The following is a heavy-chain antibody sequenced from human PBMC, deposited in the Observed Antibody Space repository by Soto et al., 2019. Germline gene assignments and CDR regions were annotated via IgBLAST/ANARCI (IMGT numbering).Heavy chain of an antibody. CDR2: ISSGISYV. CDR1: GFTFSSYS. J-gene: IGHJ4*02. CDR3: ARDPISYSSSSRGY. Sequence: GGSLRLSCAASGFTFSSYSMNWVRQAPGNGLEWVSSISSGISYVYYADAVKGRFSICGDKAKNALYLQMSSLRAEATSVYYCARDPISYSSSSRGYWGQ. V-gene: IGHV3-21*01. D-gene: IGHD6-13*01.